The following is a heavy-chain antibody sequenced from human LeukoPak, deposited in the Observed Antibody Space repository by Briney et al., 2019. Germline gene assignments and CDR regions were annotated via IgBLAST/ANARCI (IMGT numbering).Heavy chain of an antibody. J-gene: IGHJ4*02. CDR3: AKRQDYYDSSGYYY. D-gene: IGHD3-22*01. Sequence: PGGSLRLSCAASGFTFSSYAMSWVRQAPGKGLEWVSAISGSGGSTYYADSVKGRFTISRDNSKNTLYLQMNSLRAEDTAVYYCAKRQDYYDSSGYYYWGQGTLVTVSS. V-gene: IGHV3-23*01. CDR2: ISGSGGST. CDR1: GFTFSSYA.